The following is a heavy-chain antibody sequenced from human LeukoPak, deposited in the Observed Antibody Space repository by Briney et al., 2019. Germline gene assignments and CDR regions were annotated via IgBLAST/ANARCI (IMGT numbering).Heavy chain of an antibody. Sequence: PGGSLRLSCAASGFTFSSSAMSWVRQAPGKGLEWVSHINSDGSWTSYADSVKGRFTISKDNANNTVYLQMNNLRAEDTAVYYCVSFYETYWGRGTLVTVSS. CDR3: VSFYETY. V-gene: IGHV3-74*01. CDR2: INSDGSWT. J-gene: IGHJ4*02. CDR1: GFTFSSSA. D-gene: IGHD2/OR15-2a*01.